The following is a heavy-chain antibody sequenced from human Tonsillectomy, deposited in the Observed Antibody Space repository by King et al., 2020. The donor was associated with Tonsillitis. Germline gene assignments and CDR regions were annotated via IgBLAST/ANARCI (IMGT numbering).Heavy chain of an antibody. J-gene: IGHJ4*02. V-gene: IGHV4-39*01. CDR1: GGSISSSSYY. Sequence: QLQESGPGLVKPSETLSLTCTVSGGSISSSSYYWGWIRQPPGKGLEWIGSIYYSGSTYYNPSPKSRVTISVDTSKNQFSLKLSSVTAADTAVYYCARLQHYDSPFWGQGTLVTVSS. CDR3: ARLQHYDSPF. D-gene: IGHD3-22*01. CDR2: IYYSGST.